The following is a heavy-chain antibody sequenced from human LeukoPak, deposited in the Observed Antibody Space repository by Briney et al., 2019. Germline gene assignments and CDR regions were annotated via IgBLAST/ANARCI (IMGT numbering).Heavy chain of an antibody. CDR3: ARGHSSGNPDTFDS. CDR2: IYSGGSI. CDR1: GFTVSSSY. D-gene: IGHD3-22*01. V-gene: IGHV3-53*01. J-gene: IGHJ4*02. Sequence: PGGSLRLSCAASGFTVSSSYMSWVRQAPGKGLEWVSVIYSGGSIHYAGSVKGRFTISRDNAKNTLYLQMNSLRADDTAVYYCARGHSSGNPDTFDSRGQGTLFIVSS.